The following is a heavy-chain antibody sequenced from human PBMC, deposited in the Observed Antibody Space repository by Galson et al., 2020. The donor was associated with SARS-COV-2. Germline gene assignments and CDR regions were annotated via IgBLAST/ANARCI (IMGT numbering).Heavy chain of an antibody. CDR2: IYTSGST. CDR3: ARDAMIVVVNDAFDI. Sequence: SETLSLTCTVSGGSISSYYWSWIRQPAGKGLEWIGRIYTSGSTNYNPSLKSRVTMSVDTSKNQFSLKLSSVTAADTAVYYCARDAMIVVVNDAFDIWGQGTMVTVSS. J-gene: IGHJ3*02. CDR1: GGSISSYY. V-gene: IGHV4-4*07. D-gene: IGHD3-22*01.